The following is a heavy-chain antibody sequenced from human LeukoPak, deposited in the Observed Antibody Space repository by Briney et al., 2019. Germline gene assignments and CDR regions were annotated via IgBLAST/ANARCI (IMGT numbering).Heavy chain of an antibody. CDR3: TKWAGYADS. D-gene: IGHD5-12*01. CDR1: GFTFSSYA. J-gene: IGHJ4*02. CDR2: ISASGDAT. Sequence: GGSLRLSCVASGFTFSSYALNWVRQAPGKGLEWVSGISASGDATYYADSVKGRFTISRDNSKNTLDLQMNSLRVDDTAVYYCTKWAGYADSWGQGTLVTVSS. V-gene: IGHV3-23*01.